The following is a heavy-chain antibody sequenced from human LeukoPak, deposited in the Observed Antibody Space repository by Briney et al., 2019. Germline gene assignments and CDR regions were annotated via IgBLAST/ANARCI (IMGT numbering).Heavy chain of an antibody. Sequence: GGSLRLSCAASGFTFSSYSMNWVRQASGKGLEWVSSISSSSSYIYYADSVKGRFTISRDNAKNSLYLQMNSLRAEDTAVYYCARSLTPLPTWFGELSYWGQGTLVTVSS. CDR2: ISSSSSYI. D-gene: IGHD3-10*01. CDR1: GFTFSSYS. V-gene: IGHV3-21*01. J-gene: IGHJ4*02. CDR3: ARSLTPLPTWFGELSY.